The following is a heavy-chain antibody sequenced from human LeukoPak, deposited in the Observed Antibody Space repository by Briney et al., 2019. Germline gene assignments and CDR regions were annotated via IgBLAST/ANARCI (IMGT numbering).Heavy chain of an antibody. V-gene: IGHV4-59*01. J-gene: IGHJ6*03. CDR2: IYYSGST. CDR3: ARGGNYYYYYMDV. CDR1: GGSISSYY. Sequence: SETLSLTCTVSGGSISSYYWSWIRQPPGKGLEWIGYIYYSGSTNYNPSLKSRVTISVDTSKNQFSLKLSSVTAADTAVYYCARGGNYYYYYMDVWGKGTTVTVSS.